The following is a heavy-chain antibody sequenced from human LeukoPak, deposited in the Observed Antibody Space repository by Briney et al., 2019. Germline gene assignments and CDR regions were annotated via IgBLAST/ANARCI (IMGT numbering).Heavy chain of an antibody. D-gene: IGHD4-17*01. Sequence: ASVKVSCKASGYTFTGYYMHWVRQAPGQGLEWMGWINPNSGGTNYAQKFQGRVTMTRDTSTSTVYMELSSLRSEDTAVYYCAREEGDYVSWGQGTLVTVSS. V-gene: IGHV1-2*02. CDR1: GYTFTGYY. CDR3: AREEGDYVS. J-gene: IGHJ4*02. CDR2: INPNSGGT.